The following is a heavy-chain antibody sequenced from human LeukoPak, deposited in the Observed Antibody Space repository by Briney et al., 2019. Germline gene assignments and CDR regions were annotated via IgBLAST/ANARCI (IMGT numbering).Heavy chain of an antibody. Sequence: GGSLTLSCAASGFTFSNYDIHWVRQGLGKGLEWVSAIGPGHETYYADSVKGRFTIVRENAKNSLYLQMDSLRAGDTAVYFCVRGDLCREGIHCYYYGMAVWGQGTTVTVSS. CDR1: GFTFSNYD. V-gene: IGHV3-13*01. CDR2: IGPGHET. J-gene: IGHJ6*02. D-gene: IGHD5-18*01. CDR3: VRGDLCREGIHCYYYGMAV.